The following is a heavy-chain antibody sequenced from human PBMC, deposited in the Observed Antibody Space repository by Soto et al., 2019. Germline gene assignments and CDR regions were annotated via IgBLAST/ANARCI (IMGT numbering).Heavy chain of an antibody. CDR3: AKTANGWFSAFDV. V-gene: IGHV3-23*01. CDR2: ISGSGGTT. D-gene: IGHD6-19*01. Sequence: EVQLLESGGGLVQPGGSLRLSCAASGFTFSSYAMSWVRQAPGKGLEWVSAISGSGGTTYYADSVKGRFTFSRDNSKNTLYPQMNRLRAEDTAVYYCAKTANGWFSAFDVWGQGTMVTVSS. J-gene: IGHJ3*01. CDR1: GFTFSSYA.